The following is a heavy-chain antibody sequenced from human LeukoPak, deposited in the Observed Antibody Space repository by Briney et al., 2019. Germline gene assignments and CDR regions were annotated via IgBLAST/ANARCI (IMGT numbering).Heavy chain of an antibody. D-gene: IGHD3-16*01. V-gene: IGHV1-8*01. Sequence: ASVKVSCQPSGYIFTSYDINWVRQATGQGLEWMGWMNPNSGNTGYAQKFQGRVTMTRNTSISTAYMELSSLRSEDTAVYYCARVSPRMITFGGVIDGYYYMDVWGKGTTVTVSS. CDR2: MNPNSGNT. J-gene: IGHJ6*03. CDR3: ARVSPRMITFGGVIDGYYYMDV. CDR1: GYIFTSYD.